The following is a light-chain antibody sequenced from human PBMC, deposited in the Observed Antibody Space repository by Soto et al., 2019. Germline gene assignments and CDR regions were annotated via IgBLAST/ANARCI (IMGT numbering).Light chain of an antibody. Sequence: EGVMTQSPATLSLSPGERAALSCRASQRINSELAWYPQKPGQPPRLLIYAASTRAAGVPARFTDSKYGSDFTLTISGLKCETFAVYYCQQRHNWPPTLGQGTRVEI. J-gene: IGKJ2*01. CDR2: AAS. CDR1: QRINSE. CDR3: QQRHNWPPT. V-gene: IGKV3-15*01.